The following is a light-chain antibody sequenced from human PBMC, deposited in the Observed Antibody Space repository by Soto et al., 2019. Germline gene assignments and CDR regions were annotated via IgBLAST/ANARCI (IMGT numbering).Light chain of an antibody. CDR3: QPYDSSLSGWV. V-gene: IGLV1-40*01. CDR1: SSNIGAGYD. CDR2: GNS. Sequence: QSVLTQPPSVSGAPGQRVTISCTRSSSNIGAGYDVHWYQQLPGTAPKLLIYGNSNRPSGVPDRFSGSKSGTSASLAITGLQAEDEADYYCQPYDSSLSGWVFGGGTKVTVL. J-gene: IGLJ3*02.